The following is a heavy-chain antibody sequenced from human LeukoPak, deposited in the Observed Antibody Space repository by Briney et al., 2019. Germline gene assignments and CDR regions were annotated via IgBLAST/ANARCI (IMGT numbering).Heavy chain of an antibody. CDR1: GFTFSGSA. Sequence: GGSLRLSCAASGFTFSGSAMHWVRQASGKGLEWVGRIRSKTNDYATAYAASVKGRFTISRDDSKNTAYLQMNNLKTEDTAVYYCTRIRPTTADYWGQGTLVTVSS. V-gene: IGHV3-73*01. J-gene: IGHJ4*02. D-gene: IGHD5-12*01. CDR2: IRSKTNDYAT. CDR3: TRIRPTTADY.